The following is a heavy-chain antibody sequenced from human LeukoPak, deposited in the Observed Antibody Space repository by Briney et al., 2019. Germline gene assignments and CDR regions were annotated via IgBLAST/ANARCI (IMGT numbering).Heavy chain of an antibody. CDR3: ATKQWLAPPPDS. CDR2: NNTDGTVT. J-gene: IGHJ4*02. CDR1: GFTFSKYW. D-gene: IGHD6-19*01. Sequence: GGSLRLSCAASGFTFSKYWMLWVRQAPGKGLESVSRNNTDGTVTTYADSVKGRFTVSRDNADNTMFLQMNSVRDEDTAVYYCATKQWLAPPPDSWGQGTPVTVSS. V-gene: IGHV3-74*01.